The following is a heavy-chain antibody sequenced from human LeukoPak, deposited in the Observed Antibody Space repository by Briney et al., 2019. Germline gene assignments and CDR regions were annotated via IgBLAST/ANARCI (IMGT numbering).Heavy chain of an antibody. CDR3: AKDGGARPPYYFDY. Sequence: GGSLRLSCAASGFTFSSYGMHWVRQAPGKGLEWVAFIRYDGSNKYYADSVKGRFTISRDNSKNTLYLQMNSLRAEDTAVYYCAKDGGARPPYYFDYWGQGTLVTVSS. V-gene: IGHV3-30*02. J-gene: IGHJ4*02. CDR2: IRYDGSNK. D-gene: IGHD3-16*01. CDR1: GFTFSSYG.